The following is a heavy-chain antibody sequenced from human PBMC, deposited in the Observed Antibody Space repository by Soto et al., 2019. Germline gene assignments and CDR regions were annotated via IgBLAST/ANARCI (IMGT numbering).Heavy chain of an antibody. CDR1: GYSFTSYW. V-gene: IGHV5-51*01. CDR3: ARLVVLVVAATQGGHNWFDP. CDR2: IYPGDSDT. J-gene: IGHJ5*02. D-gene: IGHD2-15*01. Sequence: GESLKISCKGSGYSFTSYWIGWVRQMPGKGLEWMGIIYPGDSDTRYSPSFQGQVTISADKSISTAYLQWSSLKASDTAMYYCARLVVLVVAATQGGHNWFDPWGQGTLVTVSS.